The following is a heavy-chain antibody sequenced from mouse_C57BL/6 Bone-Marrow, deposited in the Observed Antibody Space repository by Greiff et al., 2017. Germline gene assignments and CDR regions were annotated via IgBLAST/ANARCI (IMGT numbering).Heavy chain of an antibody. V-gene: IGHV1-62-2*01. CDR3: ARRGASLVPFPFAY. CDR2: IYPASGSI. D-gene: IGHD6-1*01. CDR1: GYTFTEYY. Sequence: VQLQQSGAELVKPGASVKLSCKASGYTFTEYYIHWVKQRPGQGLEWIGRIYPASGSIKYNEKFKDKATLTADKSSSTAYMELSRLTSEDSAIYFCARRGASLVPFPFAYWGQGTLVTVSA. J-gene: IGHJ3*01.